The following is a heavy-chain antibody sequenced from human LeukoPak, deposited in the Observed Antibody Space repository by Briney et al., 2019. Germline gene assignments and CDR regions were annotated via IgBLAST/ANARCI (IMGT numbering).Heavy chain of an antibody. Sequence: SETLSPTCTVSGGSISSGGYYWSWIRQHPGKGLEWIGYIYYSGSTYYNPSLKSRVTISVDTSKNQFSLKLSSVTAADTAVYYCARGDDSSGYYYSDFFDYWGQGTLVTVSS. CDR1: GGSISSGGYY. CDR3: ARGDDSSGYYYSDFFDY. V-gene: IGHV4-31*03. D-gene: IGHD3-22*01. CDR2: IYYSGST. J-gene: IGHJ4*02.